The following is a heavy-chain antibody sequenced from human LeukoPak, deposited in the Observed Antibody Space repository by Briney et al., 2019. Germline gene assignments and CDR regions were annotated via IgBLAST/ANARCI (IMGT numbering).Heavy chain of an antibody. V-gene: IGHV1-69*13. CDR1: GGTFSSYA. CDR3: AAPLGGPVDY. D-gene: IGHD2-15*01. Sequence: ASVKVSCKASGGTFSSYAISWMRQAPGQGLEWMGGIIPIFGTANYAQKFQGRVTITADESTSTAYMELSSLRSEDTAVYYCAAPLGGPVDYWGQGTLVTVSS. CDR2: IIPIFGTA. J-gene: IGHJ4*02.